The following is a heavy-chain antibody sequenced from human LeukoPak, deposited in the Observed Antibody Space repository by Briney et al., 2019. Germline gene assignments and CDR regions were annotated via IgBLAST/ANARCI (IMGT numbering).Heavy chain of an antibody. D-gene: IGHD6-19*01. CDR2: IYYSGST. V-gene: IGHV4-39*01. J-gene: IGHJ4*02. CDR1: GGSISSSSYY. Sequence: SETLSLTCTVSGGSISSSSYYWGWIRQPPGKGLEGIGGIYYSGSTYYNPSLKSRVTISVDTSKNQFSLKLSSVTAADTAVYDCASLYSSGWYSLDYWGQGTLVTVSS. CDR3: ASLYSSGWYSLDY.